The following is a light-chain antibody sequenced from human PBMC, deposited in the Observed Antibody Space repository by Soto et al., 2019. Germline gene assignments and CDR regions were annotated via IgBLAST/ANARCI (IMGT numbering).Light chain of an antibody. V-gene: IGKV3-15*01. CDR3: QEYNNWPLYT. CDR1: QSVSSY. J-gene: IGKJ2*01. CDR2: DAS. Sequence: EIVLTQSPATLSLSPGERATLSCRASQSVSSYLAWYQQKPGQAPRLLIYDASNRTTGIPARFSGSGSGTEFTLTISSLQSEDLAVYYCQEYNNWPLYTFGQGTKVEIK.